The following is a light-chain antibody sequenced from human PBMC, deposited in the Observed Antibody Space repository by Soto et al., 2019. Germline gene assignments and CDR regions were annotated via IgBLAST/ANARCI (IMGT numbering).Light chain of an antibody. CDR2: LGS. Sequence: DIVMIQSPLSLPVTPGGPASTSCRSSQSLPFRNGSLYLDWYVQKPGQSPQLLISLGSSRASGVPDRFSGSGSGTDFTLKISRVEAEDVGLYYCMQALETPRTFGQGTRVEIK. CDR3: MQALETPRT. J-gene: IGKJ1*01. V-gene: IGKV2-28*01. CDR1: QSLPFRNGSLY.